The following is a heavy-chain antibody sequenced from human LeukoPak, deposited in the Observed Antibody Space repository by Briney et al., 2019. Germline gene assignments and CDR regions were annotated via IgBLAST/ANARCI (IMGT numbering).Heavy chain of an antibody. CDR2: IKQDGSEK. CDR1: GFTFGSYW. CDR3: ARYCSSTSSDTTPFDY. D-gene: IGHD2-2*01. Sequence: GGSLRLSCAASGFTFGSYWMSWVRQAPGKGLEWVANIKQDGSEKYYVDSVKGRFTISRDNAKNSLYLQMNSLRAEDTAVYYCARYCSSTSSDTTPFDYWGQGTLVTVSS. J-gene: IGHJ4*02. V-gene: IGHV3-7*01.